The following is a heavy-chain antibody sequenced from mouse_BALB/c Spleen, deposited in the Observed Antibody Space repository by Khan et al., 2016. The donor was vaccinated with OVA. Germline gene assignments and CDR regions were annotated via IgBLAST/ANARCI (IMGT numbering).Heavy chain of an antibody. J-gene: IGHJ3*01. V-gene: IGHV1-4*01. CDR2: IIPSNDYT. CDR1: GYTFTTYT. Sequence: QIQLVQSGAELARPGPSVKMSCKASGYTFTTYTIHWVKQRPGQGLEWFGYIIPSNDYTNYNQNFKDRATLTADKSSSTAYMQLSSLTSEDSAVYYCVREGAYYRSDGWFAYWGQGTLVTVSA. CDR3: VREGAYYRSDGWFAY. D-gene: IGHD2-14*01.